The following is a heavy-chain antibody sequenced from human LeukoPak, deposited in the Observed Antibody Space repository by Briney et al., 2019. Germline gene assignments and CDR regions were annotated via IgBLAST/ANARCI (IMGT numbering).Heavy chain of an antibody. V-gene: IGHV1-2*02. D-gene: IGHD2-2*01. CDR1: GYTFTGYY. CDR2: INPNSGGT. J-gene: IGHJ4*02. CDR3: ARDYCSSTSCYGYFDY. Sequence: GASVKVSCKASGYTFTGYYMHWVRRAPRQGLEWMGWINPNSGGTNYAQKFQGRVTMTRDTSISTAYMELSRLRSDDTAVYYCARDYCSSTSCYGYFDYWGQGTLVTVSS.